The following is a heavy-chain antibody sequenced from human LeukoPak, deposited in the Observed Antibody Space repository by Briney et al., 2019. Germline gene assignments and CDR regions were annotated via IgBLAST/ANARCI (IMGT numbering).Heavy chain of an antibody. J-gene: IGHJ4*02. D-gene: IGHD3-10*01. Sequence: GGSLRLSCAASGFRFSDFGMHWVRQAPGKGLEWVSVITGNGGRTDYADSVKGRFTISRDNSKNTLSLQMNSLRAEDTAVYYCAKDAVAPGSSGDYFDYWGQGTLVTVSS. CDR2: ITGNGGRT. V-gene: IGHV3-23*01. CDR1: GFRFSDFG. CDR3: AKDAVAPGSSGDYFDY.